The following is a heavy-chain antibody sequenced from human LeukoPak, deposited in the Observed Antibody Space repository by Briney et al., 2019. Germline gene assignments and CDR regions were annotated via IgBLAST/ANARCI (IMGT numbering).Heavy chain of an antibody. Sequence: GGSLRLSCAASGFTFSTYWMHWVRQAPGKGLVWVSRINSDGANTYEGNSTSYADSVKGRFTISRDNAKNTLYLQMNSLRAEDTAVYYCAKEFGVGATFPGDAFDIWGQGTMVTVSS. CDR1: GFTFSTYW. CDR2: INSDGANTYEGNST. J-gene: IGHJ3*02. V-gene: IGHV3-74*01. CDR3: AKEFGVGATFPGDAFDI. D-gene: IGHD1-26*01.